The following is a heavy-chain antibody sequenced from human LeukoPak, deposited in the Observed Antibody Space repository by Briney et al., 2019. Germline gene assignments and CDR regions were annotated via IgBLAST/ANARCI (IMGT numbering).Heavy chain of an antibody. J-gene: IGHJ4*02. CDR3: ARASGGDRGYDLYYLDY. CDR1: GFTFSSYS. CDR2: IKQDGSEK. Sequence: PGGSLRLSCAASGFTFSSYSMNWVRQAPGKGLEWVANIKQDGSEKYYVDSVKGRFTISRDNAKSSLYLQMNSLRAEDTAVYYCARASGGDRGYDLYYLDYWGQGSLVTVSS. V-gene: IGHV3-7*01. D-gene: IGHD5-12*01.